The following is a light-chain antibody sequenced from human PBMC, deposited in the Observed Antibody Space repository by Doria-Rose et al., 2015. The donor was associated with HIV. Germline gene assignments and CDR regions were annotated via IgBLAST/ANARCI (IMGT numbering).Light chain of an antibody. CDR3: MQALQTPYT. CDR2: LGS. CDR1: QSLLHTIGYNY. J-gene: IGKJ2*01. V-gene: IGKV2-28*01. Sequence: VLTQPPLSLPVTPGQPASISCRSSQSLLHTIGYNYLDWYLQKPGQSPQLLIYLGSNRASGVPDRFSGSGSGTDFTLKISRVEAEDVGVYYCMQALQTPYTFGQGT.